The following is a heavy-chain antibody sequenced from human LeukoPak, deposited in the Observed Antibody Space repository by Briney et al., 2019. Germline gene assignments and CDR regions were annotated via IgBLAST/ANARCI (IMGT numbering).Heavy chain of an antibody. V-gene: IGHV4-34*01. CDR3: ARPYYYYMDV. J-gene: IGHJ6*03. Sequence: SETLSLTCAVYGGSFSGYYWSWIRQPPGKGLEWIGEINHSGSTNYNPSLKSRVTISVDTSKNQFSLKLSSVTAADTAVYYCARPYYYYMDVWGKGTTVTVSS. CDR1: GGSFSGYY. CDR2: INHSGST.